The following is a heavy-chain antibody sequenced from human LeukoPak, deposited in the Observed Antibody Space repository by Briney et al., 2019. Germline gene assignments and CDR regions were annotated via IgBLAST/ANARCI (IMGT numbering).Heavy chain of an antibody. V-gene: IGHV3-21*01. D-gene: IGHD3-22*01. Sequence: PGGSLRLSCGASGFTFSSCCMNWVRQAPGKGLEWVSSISSSSSYIYYADSVKGRFTISRDNAKNSLYLQMNSLRAEDTAVYYCARDYYDSSGYYRKSFDYWGQGTLVTVSS. CDR1: GFTFSSCC. CDR3: ARDYYDSSGYYRKSFDY. J-gene: IGHJ4*02. CDR2: ISSSSSYI.